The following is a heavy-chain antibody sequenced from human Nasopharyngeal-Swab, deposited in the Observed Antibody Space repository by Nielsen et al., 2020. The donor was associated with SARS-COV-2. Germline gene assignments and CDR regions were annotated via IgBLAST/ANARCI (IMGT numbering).Heavy chain of an antibody. V-gene: IGHV1-2*06. Sequence: WVRQAPGQGLEWMGRINPNSGGTNYAQKFQGRVTMTRDTSISTAYMELSRLRSDDTAVYYCARDVGTVLNTLWNWFDPWGQGTLVTVSS. D-gene: IGHD1-1*01. CDR3: ARDVGTVLNTLWNWFDP. J-gene: IGHJ5*02. CDR2: INPNSGGT.